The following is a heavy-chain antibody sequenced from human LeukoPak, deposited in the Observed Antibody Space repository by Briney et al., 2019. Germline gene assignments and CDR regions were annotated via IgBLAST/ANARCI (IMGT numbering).Heavy chain of an antibody. CDR2: IYSGGST. CDR3: ARAPYSSGPYYFDY. CDR1: GFTVSSNY. V-gene: IGHV3-66*01. J-gene: IGHJ4*02. D-gene: IGHD6-19*01. Sequence: GGSLRLSCAASGFTVSSNYMSWVRQAPGKGLEWVSVIYSGGSTYYADSVKGRFTISRDNSKNTLYLQMNSLRAGDTAVFYCARAPYSSGPYYFDYWGQGTLVTVSS.